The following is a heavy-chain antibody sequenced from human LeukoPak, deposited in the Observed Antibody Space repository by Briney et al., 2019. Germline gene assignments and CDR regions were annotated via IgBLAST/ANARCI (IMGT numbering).Heavy chain of an antibody. V-gene: IGHV4-34*08. J-gene: IGHJ4*02. Sequence: GSLRLSCVVSGFTFSDFWMSWVRQPPGKGLEWIGEINHSGSTNYNPSLKSRVTISVDTSKNQFSLKLSSVTAADTAVYYCATRVAAAAAPDYWGQGTLVTVSS. CDR3: ATRVAAAAAPDY. CDR2: INHSGST. D-gene: IGHD6-13*01. CDR1: GFTFSDFW.